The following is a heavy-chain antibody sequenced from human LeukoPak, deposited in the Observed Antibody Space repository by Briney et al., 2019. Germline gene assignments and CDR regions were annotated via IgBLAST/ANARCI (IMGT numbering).Heavy chain of an antibody. CDR3: AKDQYYYDSSGYFAFDI. CDR2: ISGSGGST. CDR1: GFTFSSYW. V-gene: IGHV3-23*01. Sequence: HPGGSLRLSCAASGFTFSSYWMSWVRQAPGKGLEWVSAISGSGGSTYYADSVKGRFTISRDNSKNTLYLQMNSLRAEDTAVYYCAKDQYYYDSSGYFAFDIWGQGTMVTVSS. J-gene: IGHJ3*02. D-gene: IGHD3-22*01.